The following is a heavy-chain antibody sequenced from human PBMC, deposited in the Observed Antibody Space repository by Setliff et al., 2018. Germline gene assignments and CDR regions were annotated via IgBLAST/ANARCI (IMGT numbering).Heavy chain of an antibody. Sequence: GGSLRLSCAASGFTFSSLWMAWVRQAPGKGLEWVASINQGGSDQFYVESVKGRFTISRDNAKNSLYLQMNSLRVEDTAVYYCARDVFDFRTGQAGPWGQGTLVTVSS. CDR1: GFTFSSLW. CDR3: ARDVFDFRTGQAGP. J-gene: IGHJ5*02. V-gene: IGHV3-7*01. D-gene: IGHD3-3*01. CDR2: INQGGSDQ.